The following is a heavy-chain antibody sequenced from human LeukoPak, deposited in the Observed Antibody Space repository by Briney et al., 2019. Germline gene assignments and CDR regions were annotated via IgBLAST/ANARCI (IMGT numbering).Heavy chain of an antibody. J-gene: IGHJ4*02. V-gene: IGHV4-4*07. Sequence: SETLSLTCTVSGAPISNYYWSWIRQPAGKALEWIGRVYTSGSTTYNPSFRSRVTMSVDKSKNELSLKLTSVTAADTAVYYCAGRDYWGQRTLVTVSS. CDR1: GAPISNYY. CDR3: AGRDY. CDR2: VYTSGST.